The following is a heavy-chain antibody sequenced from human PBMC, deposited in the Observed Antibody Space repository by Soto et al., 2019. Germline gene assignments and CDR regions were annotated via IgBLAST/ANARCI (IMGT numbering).Heavy chain of an antibody. CDR3: ARDSGRYYDSSGFDAFDI. J-gene: IGHJ3*02. CDR1: GYPFTSYG. Sequence: XPVKVACKAPGYPFTSYGIIWVRQAPGQGLEWMGWISAYNGNTNYAQKLQGRVTMTTDTSTSTAYMELRSLRSDDTAVYYCARDSGRYYDSSGFDAFDIWGQRTMVTVSS. CDR2: ISAYNGNT. V-gene: IGHV1-18*01. D-gene: IGHD3-22*01.